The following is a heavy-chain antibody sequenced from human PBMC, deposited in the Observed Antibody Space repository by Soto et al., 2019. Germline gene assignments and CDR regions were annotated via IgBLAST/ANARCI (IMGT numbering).Heavy chain of an antibody. J-gene: IGHJ4*02. V-gene: IGHV1-46*01. Sequence: QVQLVQSGAEVKKPGASVKVSCKASGYIFIHYYIHWVRQAPGQVLEWMAIINPNGGSTNYAQKFQGRVTVTSDTSTSTVSMEMNSLGSDATAVSFCARSLLRGDFWGQGTLVNVSS. CDR1: GYIFIHYY. CDR3: ARSLLRGDF. D-gene: IGHD2-21*01. CDR2: INPNGGST.